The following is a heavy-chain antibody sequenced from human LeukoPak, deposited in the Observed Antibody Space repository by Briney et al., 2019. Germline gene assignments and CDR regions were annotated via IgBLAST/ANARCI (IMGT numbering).Heavy chain of an antibody. CDR3: ARVFKTDAFDI. V-gene: IGHV3-13*04. J-gene: IGHJ3*02. CDR1: GFTFSNYD. Sequence: PGGSLRLSCAASGFTFSNYDMHWVRQATGKGLEWVSAIGTAGDTYYPGSVKGRFTISRENAKNSLYLQMNSLRAGDTAVYYCARVFKTDAFDIWGQGTMVTVSS. CDR2: IGTAGDT. D-gene: IGHD3-10*02.